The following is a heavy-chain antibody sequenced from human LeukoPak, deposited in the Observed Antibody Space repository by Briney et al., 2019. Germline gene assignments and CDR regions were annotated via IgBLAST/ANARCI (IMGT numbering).Heavy chain of an antibody. V-gene: IGHV1-2*02. CDR1: GYSFTAFY. CDR2: INPNSGGT. J-gene: IGHJ4*02. D-gene: IGHD6-19*01. Sequence: ASVKVSCKASGYSFTAFYIHWVRQAPGQGLEWMGWINPNSGGTNHAQKFQGRVSTTRDTSISTAYMELSRLRSDDTAVYYCAQSSGWDSLKYWGQGTLVTVSS. CDR3: AQSSGWDSLKY.